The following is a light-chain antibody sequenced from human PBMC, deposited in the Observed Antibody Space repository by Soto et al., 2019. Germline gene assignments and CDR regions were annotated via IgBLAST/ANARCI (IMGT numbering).Light chain of an antibody. CDR2: GAS. V-gene: IGKV1-5*01. J-gene: IGKJ5*01. CDR3: QQTFNSPIT. Sequence: IQMTQSPSTLSASVGDRVTITCRASQSISSWLAWYQQKPGKGPKVLIYGASSLQSGVSSRFSGSGSGTDFTLTISSVRPEDLGSFYCQQTFNSPITFGQGTRLEIK. CDR1: QSISSW.